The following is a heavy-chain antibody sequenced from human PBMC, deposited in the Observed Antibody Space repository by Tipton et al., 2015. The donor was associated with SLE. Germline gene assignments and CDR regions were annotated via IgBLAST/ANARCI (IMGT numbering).Heavy chain of an antibody. Sequence: TLSLTCTVSGGSISSSSYYWGWIRQPPGKGLEWIGTISYSGTTFYNPSLKSRVTMSVDTSKQFSLKLSSVTAADTAVYYCARHHNYNWSTGWFDPWGQGTLVTVSS. V-gene: IGHV4-39*01. D-gene: IGHD1-1*01. CDR2: ISYSGTT. CDR1: GGSISSSSYY. CDR3: ARHHNYNWSTGWFDP. J-gene: IGHJ5*02.